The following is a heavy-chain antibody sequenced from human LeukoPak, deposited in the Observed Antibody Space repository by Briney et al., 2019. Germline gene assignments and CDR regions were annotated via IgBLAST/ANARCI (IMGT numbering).Heavy chain of an antibody. CDR3: AREAGGDYYHTSDYSQRDS. D-gene: IGHD3-22*01. Sequence: SETLSLSCTVSGYSISSGYYWAWIRQPPARRLEWIGTIHRSGNTNYNPSLKSRITISLDMSKNQFSLKVHSVTAADTAVYYCAREAGGDYYHTSDYSQRDSWGQGTLVTVSS. CDR1: GYSISSGYY. CDR2: IHRSGNT. J-gene: IGHJ4*02. V-gene: IGHV4-38-2*02.